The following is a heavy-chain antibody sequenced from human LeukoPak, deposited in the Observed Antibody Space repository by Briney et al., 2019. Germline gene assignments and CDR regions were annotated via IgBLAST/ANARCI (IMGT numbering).Heavy chain of an antibody. Sequence: SQTLSLTCAISGDSVSSKNGAWNWIRQSPSRGLEWLGRSYYRSKWYDEYADSVKGRITISPDTSKNQFSLHVYSVTPEDTAVYYCARDLGTSGWYTFDFWGQGTLVTVSS. J-gene: IGHJ5*01. CDR1: GDSVSSKNGA. D-gene: IGHD6-19*01. V-gene: IGHV6-1*01. CDR2: SYYRSKWYD. CDR3: ARDLGTSGWYTFDF.